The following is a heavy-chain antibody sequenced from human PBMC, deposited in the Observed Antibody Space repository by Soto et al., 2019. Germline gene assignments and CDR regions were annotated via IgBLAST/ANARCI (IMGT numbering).Heavy chain of an antibody. J-gene: IGHJ6*03. V-gene: IGHV1-18*01. CDR3: ARGFYDYIWGSYRPGCYYYMDV. Sequence: ASVKVSCKASGYTFTSYGISWVRQAPGQGLEWMGWISAYNGNTNYAQKLQGRVTMTTDTSTSTAYMELRSLRSDDTAVYYCARGFYDYIWGSYRPGCYYYMDVWGKGTTVTVSS. CDR1: GYTFTSYG. D-gene: IGHD3-16*02. CDR2: ISAYNGNT.